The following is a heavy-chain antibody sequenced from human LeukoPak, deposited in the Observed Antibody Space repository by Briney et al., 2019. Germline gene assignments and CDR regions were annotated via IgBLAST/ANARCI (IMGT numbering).Heavy chain of an antibody. J-gene: IGHJ4*02. CDR3: ARTTYYYDSSGYYTPPHFDY. D-gene: IGHD3-22*01. Sequence: ASVKVSCKASGYTFTGYYMHWVRQAPGQGLEWMGRINPNSGGTNYAQKFQGRVTMTRDTSISTAYMGLSRLRSDDTAVYYCARTTYYYDSSGYYTPPHFDYWGQGTLVTVSS. CDR2: INPNSGGT. CDR1: GYTFTGYY. V-gene: IGHV1-2*06.